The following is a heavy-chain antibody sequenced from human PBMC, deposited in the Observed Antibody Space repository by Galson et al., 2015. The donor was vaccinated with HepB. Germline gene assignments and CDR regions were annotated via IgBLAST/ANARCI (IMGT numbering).Heavy chain of an antibody. CDR2: IKQDGSEK. D-gene: IGHD3-3*01. CDR3: ARDTGYSMVFGVVYYFDY. V-gene: IGHV3-7*03. J-gene: IGHJ4*02. CDR1: GFTFSSYW. Sequence: SLRLSCAASGFTFSSYWMSWVRQAPGKGLEWVANIKQDGSEKYYVDSVKGRFTISRDNAKNSLYLQMNSLRAEDTAVYYCARDTGYSMVFGVVYYFDYWGQGTLVTVSS.